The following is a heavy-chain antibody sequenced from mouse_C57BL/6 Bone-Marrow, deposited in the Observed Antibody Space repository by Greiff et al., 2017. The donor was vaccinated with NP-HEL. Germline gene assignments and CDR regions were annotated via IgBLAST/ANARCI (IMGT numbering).Heavy chain of an antibody. J-gene: IGHJ4*01. CDR3: ARSIYYDYADDPFYAMDY. Sequence: ELKLMESGGGLVQPGGSLSLSCAASGFTFPDHYMSWVRQPPGTALEWLGFIRNKATGYTTAYGASVKGRFTISRDNSQSILYLQMNALRAEDSATYYCARSIYYDYADDPFYAMDYWGQGTSVTVSS. V-gene: IGHV7-3*01. CDR1: GFTFPDHY. D-gene: IGHD2-4*01. CDR2: IRNKATGYTT.